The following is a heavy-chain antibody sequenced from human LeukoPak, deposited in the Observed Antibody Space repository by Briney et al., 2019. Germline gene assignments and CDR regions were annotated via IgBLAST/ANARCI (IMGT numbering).Heavy chain of an antibody. D-gene: IGHD3-10*01. V-gene: IGHV3-48*04. CDR3: ARVRSRITMVRGVIIPWALDY. Sequence: GGSLRPSCAASGFTFSSYSMNWVRQAPGKGLEWVSYISSSSSTIYYADSVKGRFTISRDNAKNSLYLQMNSLRAEDTAVYYCARVRSRITMVRGVIIPWALDYWGQGTLVTVSS. CDR2: ISSSSSTI. CDR1: GFTFSSYS. J-gene: IGHJ4*02.